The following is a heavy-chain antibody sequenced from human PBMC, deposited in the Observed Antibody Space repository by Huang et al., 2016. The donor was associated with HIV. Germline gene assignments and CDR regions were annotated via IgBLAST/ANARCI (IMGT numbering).Heavy chain of an antibody. CDR1: GYTFSSFG. J-gene: IGHJ6*03. D-gene: IGHD5-18*01. Sequence: QVQLVQSGAEVKKPGASVKVSCKASGYTFSSFGISWVRKAPGQGLEWVGWISVYNGNTKVAQKVQGRLTMTTDTSTSTAYMELRSLRSDDTAVYYCARGGGIQLWLLGYYYMDVWGNGTTVTVSS. V-gene: IGHV1-18*01. CDR3: ARGGGIQLWLLGYYYMDV. CDR2: ISVYNGNT.